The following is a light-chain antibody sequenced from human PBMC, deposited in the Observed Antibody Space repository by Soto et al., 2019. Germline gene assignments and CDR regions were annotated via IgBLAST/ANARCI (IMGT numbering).Light chain of an antibody. V-gene: IGKV3-11*01. CDR3: QQRSNWPVT. CDR2: GTS. CDR1: QSVNGY. J-gene: IGKJ5*01. Sequence: EILLTQSPATLSLSPGERATLSCRASQSVNGYLAWYQQKPGQAPRLLIYGTSNRATGIPARFSGSGSGTDFTLTISSLEPEDFVVYYCQQRSNWPVTFGQGTRLEIK.